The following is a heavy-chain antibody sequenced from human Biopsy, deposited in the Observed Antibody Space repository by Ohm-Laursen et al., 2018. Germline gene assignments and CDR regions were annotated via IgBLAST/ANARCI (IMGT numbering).Heavy chain of an antibody. CDR3: AGGAAKGNPYDH. Sequence: SVKVSCNASGGTFSSYVISWVRQAPGQGLEWMGRIIPTFDTPTYAPDFQGRVTFTADKSTGTAHLDLSRLRSEDTAIYYCAGGAAKGNPYDHWGQGTLVTVPS. CDR2: IIPTFDTP. CDR1: GGTFSSYV. D-gene: IGHD3-10*01. V-gene: IGHV1-69*06. J-gene: IGHJ5*02.